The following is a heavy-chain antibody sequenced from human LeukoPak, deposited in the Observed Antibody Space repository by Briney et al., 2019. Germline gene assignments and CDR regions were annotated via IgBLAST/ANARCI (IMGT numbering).Heavy chain of an antibody. Sequence: GGSLRLSCAASGFTFSSYSMNWVRQAPGKGLEWVSSISSSSSYIYYADSVKGRFTISRDNAKDSLYLKMNSLRAEDTAVYYCARAPRATPGPYDSSGPPDYWGQGTLVTVSS. V-gene: IGHV3-21*01. CDR1: GFTFSSYS. CDR3: ARAPRATPGPYDSSGPPDY. D-gene: IGHD3-22*01. J-gene: IGHJ4*02. CDR2: ISSSSSYI.